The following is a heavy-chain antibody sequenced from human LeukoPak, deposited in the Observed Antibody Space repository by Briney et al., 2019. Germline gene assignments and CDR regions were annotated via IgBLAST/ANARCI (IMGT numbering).Heavy chain of an antibody. V-gene: IGHV3-23*01. J-gene: IGHJ4*02. CDR1: GFTFSSYA. D-gene: IGHD1-14*01. Sequence: GGSLRLSCAASGFTFSSYAMGWVRQAPGKGLEWVSAISGTGGTTNYADSVKGRFTVSRDNSKTTLYLQTRSLRAEDTAVFYCARAALRGTYCYDCWGRGILVTVPS. CDR2: ISGTGGTT. CDR3: ARAALRGTYCYDC.